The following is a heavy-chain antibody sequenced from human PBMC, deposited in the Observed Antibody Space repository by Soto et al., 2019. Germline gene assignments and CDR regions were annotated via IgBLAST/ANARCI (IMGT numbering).Heavy chain of an antibody. J-gene: IGHJ3*02. Sequence: EVQLLESGGGLVQPGGSLRLSCAGSGFVFRTYPMSWFRQAPGKGLEWVSSISPGGGSTYYADSVKGRFTISRDNSKNTHYLQMNSLRAEDTALYYCANRRDGFDIWGQGTRVTVS. CDR3: ANRRDGFDI. V-gene: IGHV3-23*01. CDR1: GFVFRTYP. CDR2: ISPGGGST.